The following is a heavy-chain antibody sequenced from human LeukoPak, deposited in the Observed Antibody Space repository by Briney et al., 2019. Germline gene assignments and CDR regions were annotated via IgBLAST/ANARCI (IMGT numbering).Heavy chain of an antibody. J-gene: IGHJ4*02. V-gene: IGHV3-9*01. CDR3: AKGAAPGSSSRDYYFDY. CDR1: GFTFDDYA. D-gene: IGHD6-13*01. Sequence: GRSLRLSCAASGFTFDDYAMHWVRQAPGKGLEWVSGISWNSGSIGYADSVKGRFTISRDNAKNSLYLQMNSLRAEDTALYYCAKGAAPGSSSRDYYFDYWGQGTLVTVSS. CDR2: ISWNSGSI.